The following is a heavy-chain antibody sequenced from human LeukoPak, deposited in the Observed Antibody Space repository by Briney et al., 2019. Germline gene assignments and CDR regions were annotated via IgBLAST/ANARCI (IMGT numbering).Heavy chain of an antibody. D-gene: IGHD3-3*01. Sequence: GRSLRLSCAASGFTFSSYAMHWVRQAPGKGLEWVAVISYDGSNKYYADSVKGRFTISRDNSKNTLYLQMNSLRAEDTAVYYCAKDGQTYYDFWSGYGDYWGQGTLVTVSS. J-gene: IGHJ4*02. CDR3: AKDGQTYYDFWSGYGDY. CDR2: ISYDGSNK. V-gene: IGHV3-30-3*01. CDR1: GFTFSSYA.